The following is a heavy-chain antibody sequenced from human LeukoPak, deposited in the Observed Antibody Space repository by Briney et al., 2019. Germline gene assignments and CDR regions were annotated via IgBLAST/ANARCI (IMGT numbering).Heavy chain of an antibody. CDR2: ISGSGGST. CDR3: AELGITMIGGV. Sequence: GGSLRLSCAASGFTFSSYDMNWVRQAPGKGLEWVSAISGSGGSTDHVDSVKGRFTISRDNSKNSLYLQMNSLRAEDTAVYYCAELGITMIGGVWGKGTTVTISS. D-gene: IGHD3-10*02. J-gene: IGHJ6*04. V-gene: IGHV3-23*01. CDR1: GFTFSSYD.